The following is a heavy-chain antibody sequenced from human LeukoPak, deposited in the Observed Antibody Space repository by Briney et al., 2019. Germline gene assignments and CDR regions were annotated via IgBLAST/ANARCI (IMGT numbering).Heavy chain of an antibody. CDR1: GGSISSYY. CDR3: ARRDTMIVAHDY. CDR2: INYSGST. J-gene: IGHJ4*02. D-gene: IGHD3-22*01. V-gene: IGHV4-59*08. Sequence: SETLSLTCTVSGGSISSYYWSWVRQPAGKGLEWIGYINYSGSTKYNSSLKSRVTISVDTSKNQFSLKLSSVTAADTAVYYCARRDTMIVAHDYWGQGTLVTVSS.